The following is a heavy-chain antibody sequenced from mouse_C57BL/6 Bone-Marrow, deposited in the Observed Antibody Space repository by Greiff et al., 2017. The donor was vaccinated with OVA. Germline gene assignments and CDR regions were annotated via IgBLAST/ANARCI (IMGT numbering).Heavy chain of an antibody. CDR2: ISSGSSTI. Sequence: DVKLVESGGGLVKPGGSLKLSCAASGFTFSDYGMHWVRQAPEKGLEWVAYISSGSSTIYYADTVKGRFTISRDNAKNTLFLQMTSLMSEDTAMYYCARPGLRQGFAYWGQGTLVTVSA. J-gene: IGHJ3*01. CDR1: GFTFSDYG. CDR3: ARPGLRQGFAY. V-gene: IGHV5-17*01. D-gene: IGHD2-12*01.